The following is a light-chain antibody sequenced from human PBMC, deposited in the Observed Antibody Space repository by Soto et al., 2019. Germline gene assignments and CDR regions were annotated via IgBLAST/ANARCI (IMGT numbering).Light chain of an antibody. Sequence: QPVLTQPPSVSGAPGQRVTISCTGSSSNIGAGYDVHWYQQLPGTAPKLLIYANTNRPSGVPDRLSGSKSGTSASLAITGLQAEDETDYYCQSYDNSLSGWVFGGGTKLTVL. J-gene: IGLJ3*02. CDR2: ANT. V-gene: IGLV1-40*01. CDR1: SSNIGAGYD. CDR3: QSYDNSLSGWV.